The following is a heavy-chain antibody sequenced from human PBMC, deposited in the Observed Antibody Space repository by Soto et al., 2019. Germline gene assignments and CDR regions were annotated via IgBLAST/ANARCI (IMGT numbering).Heavy chain of an antibody. J-gene: IGHJ5*02. CDR2: ISAYNGNT. V-gene: IGHV1-18*01. CDR1: GYTFTSYG. Sequence: ASVKVSCKASGYTFTSYGISWVRQAPGQGLEWMGWISAYNGNTNYAQKLQGRVTMTTDTSTSTAYMELNSLRAEDTAVYYCAKQQLVRWFDPWGQGTLVTV. D-gene: IGHD6-13*01. CDR3: AKQQLVRWFDP.